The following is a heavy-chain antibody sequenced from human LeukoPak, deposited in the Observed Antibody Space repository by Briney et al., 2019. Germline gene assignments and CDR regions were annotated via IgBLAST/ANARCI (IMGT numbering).Heavy chain of an antibody. J-gene: IGHJ6*03. V-gene: IGHV4-59*01. CDR1: GGSFSSYY. Sequence: SETLSLTCAVYGGSFSSYYWSWLRQPPGKGLEWIGYIYYSGSTNYNPSLKSRVTISVDTSKNQFSLKLSSVTAADTAVYYCARVKGRLYYYYMDVWGKGTTVTVSS. CDR3: ARVKGRLYYYYMDV. CDR2: IYYSGST.